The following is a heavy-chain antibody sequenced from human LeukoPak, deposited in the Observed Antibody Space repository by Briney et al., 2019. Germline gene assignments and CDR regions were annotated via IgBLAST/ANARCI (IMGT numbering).Heavy chain of an antibody. CDR1: GFTFSSYA. V-gene: IGHV3-23*01. D-gene: IGHD1-26*01. Sequence: GGSLRLSCAASGFTFSSYAMSWVRQAPGKGLEWVSAISGSGGSTCYADSVKGRFTISRDNSKNTLYLQMNSLRAEDTAVYYCAKDQVGYSGSLPEFDYWGQGTLVTVSS. J-gene: IGHJ4*02. CDR3: AKDQVGYSGSLPEFDY. CDR2: ISGSGGST.